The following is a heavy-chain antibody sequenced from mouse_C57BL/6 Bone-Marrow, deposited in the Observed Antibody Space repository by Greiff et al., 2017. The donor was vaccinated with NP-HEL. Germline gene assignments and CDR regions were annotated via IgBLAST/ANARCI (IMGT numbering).Heavy chain of an antibody. V-gene: IGHV1-64*01. D-gene: IGHD1-1*01. Sequence: QVQLQQPGAELVKPGASVKLSCKASGYTFTSYWMHWVKQRPGQGLEWIGMIHPNSGSTNYNEKFKSKATLTVDKSSSTAYMQLSSLTSEDSAVYYGAKDTTVVAPYAMDYWGQGTSVTVSS. CDR1: GYTFTSYW. CDR2: IHPNSGST. J-gene: IGHJ4*01. CDR3: AKDTTVVAPYAMDY.